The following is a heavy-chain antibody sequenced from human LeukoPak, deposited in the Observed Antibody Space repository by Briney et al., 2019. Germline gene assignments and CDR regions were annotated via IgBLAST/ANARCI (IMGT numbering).Heavy chain of an antibody. CDR1: GYTFTSYY. J-gene: IGHJ4*02. Sequence: ASVKVSCKASGYTFTSYYMHWVRQAPGQGLEWMGIINPSGGSTSYAQKFQGRVTMTRDTSTSTIYMELSSLRSEDTAVYYCARGDPEYYDGSGYYFDFRYWGQGTLVTVSS. V-gene: IGHV1-46*01. D-gene: IGHD3-22*01. CDR3: ARGDPEYYDGSGYYFDFRY. CDR2: INPSGGST.